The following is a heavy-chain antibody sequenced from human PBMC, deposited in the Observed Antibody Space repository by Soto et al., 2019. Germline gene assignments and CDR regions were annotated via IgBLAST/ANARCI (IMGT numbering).Heavy chain of an antibody. CDR2: IYYSGST. V-gene: IGHV4-39*01. CDR3: ASLTTDWLYYFAY. CDR1: GGSISSSSYY. Sequence: QLQLQESGPGLVKLSETLSLTCTVSGGSISSSSYYWGWIRQPPGKGLEWIGSIYYSGSTYYNPSLKSRVTMSVDTSKNQFSPKLSSVTAADTAVYYCASLTTDWLYYFAYWGQGTLVTVSS. D-gene: IGHD3-9*01. J-gene: IGHJ4*02.